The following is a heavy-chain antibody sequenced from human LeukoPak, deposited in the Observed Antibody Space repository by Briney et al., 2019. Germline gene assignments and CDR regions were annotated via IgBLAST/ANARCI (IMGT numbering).Heavy chain of an antibody. Sequence: PGRSLRLSCAASGFAFSSYAVHWVRQAPGKGLEWVAVISSIVNYMYYADSVRGRFAISRDNSKNIVYLQMSSLTPEDTAVYYCARSNNGGWGYCDYWGQGSLVTVSS. CDR1: GFAFSSYA. D-gene: IGHD3-16*01. V-gene: IGHV3-30*09. CDR3: ARSNNGGWGYCDY. CDR2: ISSIVNYM. J-gene: IGHJ4*02.